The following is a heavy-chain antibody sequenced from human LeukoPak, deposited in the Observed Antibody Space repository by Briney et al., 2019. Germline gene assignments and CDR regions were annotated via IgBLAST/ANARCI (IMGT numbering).Heavy chain of an antibody. V-gene: IGHV3-66*01. CDR1: GFTFSSYA. CDR3: AREDYYDSSGYYY. CDR2: IYSGGST. Sequence: GGSLRLSCAASGFTFSSYAMSWVRQAPGKGLEWVSVIYSGGSTYYADSVKGRFTISRDNSENTLYLQMNSLRAEDTAVYYCAREDYYDSSGYYYWGQGTLVTVSS. D-gene: IGHD3-22*01. J-gene: IGHJ4*02.